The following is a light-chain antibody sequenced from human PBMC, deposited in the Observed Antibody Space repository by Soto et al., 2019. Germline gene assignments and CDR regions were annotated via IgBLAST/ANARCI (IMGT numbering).Light chain of an antibody. Sequence: NFMLTQPHSVSESPGKTVTISCTRSSGSIGSNSVQWYRQRPGSAPTIVIYEDDQRPSGVPNRFAGSTDRSSNSASLTISGLQTEDEADYYCQSYDTNTVVFGGGTKVTVL. CDR1: SGSIGSNS. V-gene: IGLV6-57*04. CDR2: EDD. J-gene: IGLJ2*01. CDR3: QSYDTNTVV.